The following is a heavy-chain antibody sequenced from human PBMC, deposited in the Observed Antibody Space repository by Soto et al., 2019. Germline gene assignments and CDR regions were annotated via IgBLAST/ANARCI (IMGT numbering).Heavy chain of an antibody. D-gene: IGHD2-15*01. V-gene: IGHV4-34*01. CDR2: INHSGST. Sequence: QVQLQQWGAGLLKPSETLSLTCAVYGGSFSGYYWSWIRQPPGKGLEWIGEINHSGSTNYNPSLKSRVTISVDTSKNQFSLKLSSVTAADTAVYYCARGRWVTTPVYCSGGSCSAFDIWGQGTMVTVSS. CDR1: GGSFSGYY. J-gene: IGHJ3*02. CDR3: ARGRWVTTPVYCSGGSCSAFDI.